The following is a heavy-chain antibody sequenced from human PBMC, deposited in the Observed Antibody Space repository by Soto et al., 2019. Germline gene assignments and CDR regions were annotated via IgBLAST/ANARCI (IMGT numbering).Heavy chain of an antibody. CDR3: AREYSVYYYYYMDV. CDR1: GFTFSSYG. D-gene: IGHD2-15*01. CDR2: IYSGGST. J-gene: IGHJ6*03. Sequence: VGSLRLSCASSGFTFSSYGMSWVLHAPWKGLEWVSVIYSGGSTYYADSVKGRFTISRDNSKNTLYLQMNSLRAEDTAVYYCAREYSVYYYYYMDVWGKGTTVTVSS. V-gene: IGHV3-66*01.